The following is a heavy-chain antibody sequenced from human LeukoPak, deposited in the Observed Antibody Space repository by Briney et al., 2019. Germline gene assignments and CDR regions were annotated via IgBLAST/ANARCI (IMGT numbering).Heavy chain of an antibody. V-gene: IGHV3-30-3*01. D-gene: IGHD3-16*02. J-gene: IGHJ4*02. Sequence: GGSLRLSCAASGFTFSSYSVYWVRQAPGKGLEWVALISYDGSRKYYADSVKGRFTISRDNSKSTLYLQMNSLRAEDTAVYYCARPTSYDYVWGSYRLDYWGQGTLVNVSS. CDR3: ARPTSYDYVWGSYRLDY. CDR1: GFTFSSYS. CDR2: ISYDGSRK.